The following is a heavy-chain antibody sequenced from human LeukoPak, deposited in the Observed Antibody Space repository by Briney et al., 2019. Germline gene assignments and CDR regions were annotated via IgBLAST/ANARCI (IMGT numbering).Heavy chain of an antibody. CDR1: GGSISSYY. CDR2: IFYSGSI. D-gene: IGHD4-17*01. V-gene: IGHV4-59*08. Sequence: SETLSLTCTVSGGSISSYYWSWIRQPPGKGLEWIGYIFYSGSIKYNPSLNRRVTISLDTSKNQFSLKLNSVTAADTAVYYCARFKMTSVTDWGQGTLVTVSS. J-gene: IGHJ4*02. CDR3: ARFKMTSVTD.